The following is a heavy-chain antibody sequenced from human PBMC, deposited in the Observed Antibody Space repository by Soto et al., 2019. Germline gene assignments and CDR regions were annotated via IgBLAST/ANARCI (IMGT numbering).Heavy chain of an antibody. Sequence: PGESLKISCKGSGYSFTSYWIGWVRQMPGKGLEWMGIIYPGDSDTRYSPSFQGQVTISADKSISTAYLQWSSLKASDTAMYYCARQSSHYDILTGYYVLDAFDIWGKGTMVTV. V-gene: IGHV5-51*01. CDR1: GYSFTSYW. CDR2: IYPGDSDT. D-gene: IGHD3-9*01. CDR3: ARQSSHYDILTGYYVLDAFDI. J-gene: IGHJ3*02.